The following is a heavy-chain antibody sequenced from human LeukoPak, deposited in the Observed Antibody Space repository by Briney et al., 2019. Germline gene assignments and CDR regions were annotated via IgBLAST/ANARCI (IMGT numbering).Heavy chain of an antibody. D-gene: IGHD1-26*01. CDR1: GGSISSSSYY. V-gene: IGHV4-39*07. J-gene: IGHJ6*03. CDR2: IYYSGST. CDR3: ARSPSGNYYYYYYMDV. Sequence: SETLSLTCTVSGGSISSSSYYWGWIRQPPGKGLEWIGSIYYSGSTYYNPSLKSRVTISVDTSKNQFSLKLSSVTAADTAVYYCARSPSGNYYYYYYMDVWGKGTTVTVSS.